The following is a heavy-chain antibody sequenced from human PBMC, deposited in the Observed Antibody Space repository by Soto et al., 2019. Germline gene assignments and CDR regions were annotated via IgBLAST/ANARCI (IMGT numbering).Heavy chain of an antibody. CDR2: IWHDGSNK. Sequence: GGSLRLSCAASGFTFNNYGMHWVRQAPGKGLEWVALIWHDGSNKGYADSVKGRFTISRDNSKNTLNLQMNSLRFEDTAVYYCTRAAIRGELLDYWGQGTQVTVSS. V-gene: IGHV3-33*01. CDR3: TRAAIRGELLDY. J-gene: IGHJ4*02. D-gene: IGHD1-26*01. CDR1: GFTFNNYG.